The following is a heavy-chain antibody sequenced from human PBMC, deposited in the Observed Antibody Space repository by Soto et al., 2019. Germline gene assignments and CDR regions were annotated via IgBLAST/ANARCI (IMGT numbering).Heavy chain of an antibody. J-gene: IGHJ6*03. CDR1: GFTFSSYA. D-gene: IGHD6-13*01. V-gene: IGHV3-23*01. CDR2: ISGSGRNT. CDR3: AKLSKAAVEGGYFYMDV. Sequence: VQLLESGGGLAQPGGSLRLSCAASGFTFSSYAMSWVRQAPGKGLDWVSTISGSGRNTYYADSVKGRFAISRDNSKNTLYLQVSSLRAEDAAVYYCAKLSKAAVEGGYFYMDVWGKGTTVNVSS.